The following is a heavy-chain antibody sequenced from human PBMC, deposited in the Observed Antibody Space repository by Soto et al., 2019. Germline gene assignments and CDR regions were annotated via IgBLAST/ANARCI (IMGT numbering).Heavy chain of an antibody. V-gene: IGHV1-18*01. CDR3: ARVSGSYYHAQAFDI. CDR1: GYTFTSYG. D-gene: IGHD1-26*01. Sequence: GASVKVSCKASGYTFTSYGISWVRQAPGQGLEWMGWISAYNGNTNYAQKLQGRVTMTTDTSTSTAYMELRSLRSDDTAVYYCARVSGSYYHAQAFDIWGQGKMVTFSS. J-gene: IGHJ3*02. CDR2: ISAYNGNT.